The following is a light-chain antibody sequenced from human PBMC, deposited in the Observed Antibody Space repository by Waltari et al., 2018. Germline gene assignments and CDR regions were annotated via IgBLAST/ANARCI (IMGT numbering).Light chain of an antibody. CDR3: GTWDSSLSGAV. V-gene: IGLV1-51*02. CDR2: ENT. CDR1: SPNFGDNY. Sequence: QSVLTPPPSVSAAPGQRVTIPCSGGSPNFGDNYVTWYRQFPGTAPKLLIYENTERPSGIPGRFSGSKSGTSATLDITGLQAGDEADYYCGTWDSSLSGAVFGGGTHLTVL. J-gene: IGLJ7*01.